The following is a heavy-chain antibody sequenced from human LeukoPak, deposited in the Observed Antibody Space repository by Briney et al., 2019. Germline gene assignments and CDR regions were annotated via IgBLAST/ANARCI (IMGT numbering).Heavy chain of an antibody. CDR3: ARDHVAGGSGSYYHSP. V-gene: IGHV3-7*03. D-gene: IGHD3-10*01. J-gene: IGHJ5*02. CDR1: GFTFRSYW. Sequence: GGSLRLSCAASGFTFRSYWMSWVRQAPGKGLEWVANIKQDGSEKYYVDSVKGRFTISRDNAKNSLYLQMNSLRAEDTAVYYCARDHVAGGSGSYYHSPWGQGTLVTVSS. CDR2: IKQDGSEK.